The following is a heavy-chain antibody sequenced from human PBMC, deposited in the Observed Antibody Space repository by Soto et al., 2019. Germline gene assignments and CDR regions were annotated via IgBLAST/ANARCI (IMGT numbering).Heavy chain of an antibody. J-gene: IGHJ6*02. CDR1: GFTFSSYA. Sequence: QVQLVESGGGVVQPGRSLRLSCAASGFTFSSYAMHWVRQAPGKGLEWVAVISYDGSNKYYADSVKGRFTISRDNSKNTXYXXMNSLRAEDTAVYYCASGGDIVLMVYAPLRYGMDVWGQGTTVTVSS. CDR2: ISYDGSNK. D-gene: IGHD2-8*01. CDR3: ASGGDIVLMVYAPLRYGMDV. V-gene: IGHV3-30-3*01.